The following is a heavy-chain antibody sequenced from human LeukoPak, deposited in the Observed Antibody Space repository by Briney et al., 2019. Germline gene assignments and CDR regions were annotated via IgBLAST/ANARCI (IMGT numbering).Heavy chain of an antibody. Sequence: GGSLSLSCAASAFSFSNAWMTCVRQAPGEGREWVGRIKSKTEGGTRDYAAPVKGRFTISRDDSKNTWYLQMNRLKTEDTAVYYCSTSSRPILMTDYWGQGILVTVSS. J-gene: IGHJ4*02. D-gene: IGHD2-21*01. CDR2: IKSKTEGGTR. V-gene: IGHV3-15*01. CDR1: AFSFSNAW. CDR3: STSSRPILMTDY.